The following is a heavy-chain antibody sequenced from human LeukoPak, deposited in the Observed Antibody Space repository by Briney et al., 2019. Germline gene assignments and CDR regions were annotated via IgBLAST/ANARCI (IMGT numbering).Heavy chain of an antibody. D-gene: IGHD2-2*01. Sequence: SVKVSCKASGGTFSSYAISWVRQAPGQGLEWMGGIIPIFGTANYAQKFQGRVTITADESTSTAYMELRSLRSDDTAVYYCARVFSFDIVVVPATGYFDYWGQGTLVTVSS. CDR2: IIPIFGTA. V-gene: IGHV1-69*13. CDR1: GGTFSSYA. CDR3: ARVFSFDIVVVPATGYFDY. J-gene: IGHJ4*02.